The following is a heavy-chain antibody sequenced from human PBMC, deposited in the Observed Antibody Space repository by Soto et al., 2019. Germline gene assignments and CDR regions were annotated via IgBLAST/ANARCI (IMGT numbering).Heavy chain of an antibody. J-gene: IGHJ6*02. V-gene: IGHV1-69*08. CDR1: GEDFTRYT. CDR2: IVPMLGTT. Sequence: QVQLAQSGPDMKKPGSSVTVSCQASGEDFTRYTVSWVRQAPGLGLEWLGNIVPMLGTTNYAQKFQGRLVITADRTTASMELSSLSSEDTAVHYCARDGRGYAYVRAMDVWGQGTAVLVSS. D-gene: IGHD3-10*02. CDR3: ARDGRGYAYVRAMDV.